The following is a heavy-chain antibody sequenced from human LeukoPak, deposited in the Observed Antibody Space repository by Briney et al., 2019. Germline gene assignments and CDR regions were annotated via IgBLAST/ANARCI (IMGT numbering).Heavy chain of an antibody. Sequence: SGTLSLTRTVSVGSISSSIYYGGWVRQPPGRGLEWIGTIYYRGTTYYKPSLKSRVTISVDTSKNQFSLKLSSVTAADTAVYYCARGDTAMVVDAFDIWGQGTMVTVSS. V-gene: IGHV4-39*07. J-gene: IGHJ3*02. CDR3: ARGDTAMVVDAFDI. D-gene: IGHD5-18*01. CDR1: VGSISSSIYY. CDR2: IYYRGTT.